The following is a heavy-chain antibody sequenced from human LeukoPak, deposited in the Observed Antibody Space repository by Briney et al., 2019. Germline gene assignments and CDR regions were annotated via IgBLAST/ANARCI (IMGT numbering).Heavy chain of an antibody. J-gene: IGHJ4*01. Sequence: SETLSLTCTVSGASVSGKFWSWIRHSPGNGLEWIGLIYYSGSTKFHPSLKSRVAMSVDPSNNQFSLSLNSVTTTDTAVYFCVGGGDWLPEYWGRGTQVIVSS. CDR2: IYYSGST. D-gene: IGHD3/OR15-3a*01. CDR1: GASVSGKF. CDR3: VGGGDWLPEY. V-gene: IGHV4-59*02.